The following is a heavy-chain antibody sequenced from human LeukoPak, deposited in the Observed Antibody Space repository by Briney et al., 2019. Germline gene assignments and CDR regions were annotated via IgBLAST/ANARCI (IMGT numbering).Heavy chain of an antibody. CDR3: ARDCWDYGSGSYCGIDY. V-gene: IGHV3-21*01. CDR1: GFTFSSYS. J-gene: IGHJ4*02. D-gene: IGHD3-10*01. CDR2: ISSSSSYI. Sequence: PGGSLRLSXAASGFTFSSYSMNWVRQAPGKGVEWVSSISSSSSYIYYADSVKGRFTISRDNANNSLYLQMNSLRAEDTAVYYCARDCWDYGSGSYCGIDYWGQGTLVTVSS.